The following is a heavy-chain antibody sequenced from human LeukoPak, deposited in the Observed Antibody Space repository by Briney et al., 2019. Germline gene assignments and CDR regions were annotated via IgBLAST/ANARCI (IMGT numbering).Heavy chain of an antibody. CDR1: GFTFSNYA. D-gene: IGHD2-21*02. CDR3: AKRDRPCSGDCSAPYYFDY. V-gene: IGHV3-23*01. CDR2: VSSSGVNT. J-gene: IGHJ4*02. Sequence: PGGSLRLSCAASGFTFSNYAMSWVRQAPGKGLEWVSSVSSSGVNTYYADSVKGRFTISRDNSRNTVYPQISSLRAEDTAVYYCAKRDRPCSGDCSAPYYFDYWGQGTLVTVSS.